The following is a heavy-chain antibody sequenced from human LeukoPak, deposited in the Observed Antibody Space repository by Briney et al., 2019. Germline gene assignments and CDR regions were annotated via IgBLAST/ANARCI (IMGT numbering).Heavy chain of an antibody. J-gene: IGHJ3*02. V-gene: IGHV1-46*01. D-gene: IGHD3-22*01. CDR2: INPSGGST. CDR3: ARVNHKYYYDSSGYYAFDI. CDR1: GYTFTSYY. Sequence: ASVKVSCKASGYTFTSYYMHWVRQAPGQGLAWMGIINPSGGSTSYAQKFQGRVTMTRDTSTSTVYMELSSLRSEDTAVYYCARVNHKYYYDSSGYYAFDIWGQGTMVTVSS.